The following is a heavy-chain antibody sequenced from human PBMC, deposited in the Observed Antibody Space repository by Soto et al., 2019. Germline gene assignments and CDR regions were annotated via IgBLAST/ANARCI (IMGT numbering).Heavy chain of an antibody. J-gene: IGHJ4*02. CDR2: ISAYSGNT. Sequence: ASVKVSCKASGYTFTSYGISWVRQAPGQGLEWMGWISAYSGNTNYAQKLQGRVTMTTDTSTSTAYMELRSLRSDDTAVYYCARVPSRPRAVDYWGQGTLGTVSS. V-gene: IGHV1-18*01. CDR1: GYTFTSYG. CDR3: ARVPSRPRAVDY.